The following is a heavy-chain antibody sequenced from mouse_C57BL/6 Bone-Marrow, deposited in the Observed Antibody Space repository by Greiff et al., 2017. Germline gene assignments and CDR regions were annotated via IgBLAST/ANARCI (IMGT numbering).Heavy chain of an antibody. CDR3: ARERRVTTDYYFDY. J-gene: IGHJ2*01. V-gene: IGHV1-72*01. CDR1: GYTFTSYW. D-gene: IGHD2-2*01. Sequence: VQLQQPGAELVKPGASVKLSCKASGYTFTSYWMHWVKQRPGRGLEWIGRIGPNSGGTKSNEKFKSKVTLTVAKPSSTAYMQLSRLTSEDSAVYDCARERRVTTDYYFDYWGQGTTLTVSS. CDR2: IGPNSGGT.